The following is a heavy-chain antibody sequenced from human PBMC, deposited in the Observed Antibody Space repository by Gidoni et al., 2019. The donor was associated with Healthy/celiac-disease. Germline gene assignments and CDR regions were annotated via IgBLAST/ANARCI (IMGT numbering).Heavy chain of an antibody. V-gene: IGHV4-39*07. CDR2: VYYSGST. CDR3: ARAAIPPITSWFDP. Sequence: QLQLQESGPGLVKPSETLSPTCTVSGGSIRSSSYYWGWIRQPPGKGLEWIGSVYYSGSTYYSPFLRRRVTISVDTSTSQFSLKLSSVAAADTAVYYCARAAIPPITSWFDPWGQRTLVTVSS. CDR1: GGSIRSSSYY. J-gene: IGHJ5*02. D-gene: IGHD2-2*01.